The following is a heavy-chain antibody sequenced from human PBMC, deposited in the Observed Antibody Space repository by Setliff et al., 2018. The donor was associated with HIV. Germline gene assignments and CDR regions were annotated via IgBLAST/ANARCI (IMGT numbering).Heavy chain of an antibody. D-gene: IGHD3-22*01. V-gene: IGHV4-61*09. Sequence: TSETLSLTCTVSGGSISSGSYYWSWIRQPAGKGLEWIGHIQTSGSTHNNPSLKGRVTISVDTSKSQFSLKLSSVTAADTAVYYCAREAEYYYDKGGAFDIWGQGTMVTVSS. CDR1: GGSISSGSYY. CDR3: AREAEYYYDKGGAFDI. CDR2: IQTSGST. J-gene: IGHJ3*02.